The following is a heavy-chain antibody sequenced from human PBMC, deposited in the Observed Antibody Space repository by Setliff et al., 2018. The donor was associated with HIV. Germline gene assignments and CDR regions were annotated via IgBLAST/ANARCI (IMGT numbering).Heavy chain of an antibody. D-gene: IGHD3-10*02. J-gene: IGHJ3*02. CDR3: ARHRVDISMLVVQDPGVFDT. CDR2: IYPSDSDT. V-gene: IGHV5-51*01. Sequence: PGASLKISCQGSGTSFTNYWIGWVRQMPGKGLEWMGIIYPSDSDTRYSPSFQGQVTISADKSTNTLFLQLSCLKASDTAMYYCARHRVDISMLVVQDPGVFDTWGQGTMVTV. CDR1: GTSFTNYW.